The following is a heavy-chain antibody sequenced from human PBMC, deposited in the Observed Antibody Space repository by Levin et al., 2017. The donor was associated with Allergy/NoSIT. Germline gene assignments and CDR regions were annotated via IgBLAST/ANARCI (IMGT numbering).Heavy chain of an antibody. Sequence: GESLKISCKASGYTFTGYYMHWVRQAPGQGLEWMGWINPNSGGTNYAQKFQGRVTMTRDTSISTAYMELSRLRSDDTAVYYCARVTAVTTFAGEAWFDPWGQGTLVTVSS. D-gene: IGHD4-17*01. V-gene: IGHV1-2*02. CDR1: GYTFTGYY. J-gene: IGHJ5*02. CDR2: INPNSGGT. CDR3: ARVTAVTTFAGEAWFDP.